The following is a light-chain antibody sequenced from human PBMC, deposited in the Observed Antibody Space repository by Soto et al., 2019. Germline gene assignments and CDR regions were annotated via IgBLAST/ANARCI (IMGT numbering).Light chain of an antibody. Sequence: DVQMTQSPSTLSASVGDRVTITCRASQGISSWLAWYQQKPGNAPKLLIYKASNLESGVPSRFSGSGSGTEFTLTISSLQPDDFATYYCQQYNSYSPTFGQGTKLEIK. V-gene: IGKV1-5*03. CDR1: QGISSW. CDR2: KAS. CDR3: QQYNSYSPT. J-gene: IGKJ2*01.